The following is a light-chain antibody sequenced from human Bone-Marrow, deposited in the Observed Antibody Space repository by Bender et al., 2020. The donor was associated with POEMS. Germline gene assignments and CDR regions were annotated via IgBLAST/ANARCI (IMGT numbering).Light chain of an antibody. J-gene: IGLJ1*01. CDR3: CSYAGGSPLGV. V-gene: IGLV2-23*02. CDR2: ADT. CDR1: SSDVGAYNV. Sequence: QSALTQPASVSGSPGQSITMSCTGASSDVGAYNVFSWYRQYPGKAPKVIIYADTKRPSGVSNRFSGSKSGNTASLTISGLQTEDEAEYYCCSYAGGSPLGVFGTGTKVTVL.